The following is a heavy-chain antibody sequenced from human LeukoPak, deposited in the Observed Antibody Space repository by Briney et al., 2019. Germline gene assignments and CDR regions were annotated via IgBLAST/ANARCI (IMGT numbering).Heavy chain of an antibody. J-gene: IGHJ4*02. V-gene: IGHV3-30*03. CDR1: GFMFSAYG. Sequence: GGSLRLSCAASGFMFSAYGMHWVRQAPGKGLEWLAVTSYDGGNTYYAASVKGRFTISRDNSNYTLDLQMNSLRAEDTAVYYCARDTDYYDSSGYYDWGQGTLVTVSS. CDR3: ARDTDYYDSSGYYD. D-gene: IGHD3-22*01. CDR2: TSYDGGNT.